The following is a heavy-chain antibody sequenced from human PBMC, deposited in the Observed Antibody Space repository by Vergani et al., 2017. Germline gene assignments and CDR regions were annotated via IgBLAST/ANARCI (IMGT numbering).Heavy chain of an antibody. CDR2: IIPILGKA. CDR3: ARSGKAITIFGVVTLSFDY. D-gene: IGHD3-3*01. CDR1: GGTFSTYA. J-gene: IGHJ4*02. V-gene: IGHV1-69*01. Sequence: QVQLVQSGAEVKKPGSSVKVSCKASGGTFSTYAISWVRQAPGQGLEWMGGIIPILGKANYAQNFQGRVTITWDESTSTAYMELSSLRSEDTAVYYCARSGKAITIFGVVTLSFDYWGQGTLVTVSS.